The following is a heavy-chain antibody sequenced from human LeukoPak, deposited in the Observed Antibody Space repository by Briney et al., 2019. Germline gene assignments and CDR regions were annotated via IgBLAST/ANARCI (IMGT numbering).Heavy chain of an antibody. J-gene: IGHJ4*02. CDR2: IKQDGSEK. Sequence: PGGSLRLSCAASGFTFSSYWMSWVRQAPGKGLEWVANIKQDGSEKYYVDSVKGRFTISRDNAKNSLYLQTNSLRAEDTAVYYCARLRRRYYDSSGYYLVYWGQGTLVTVSS. V-gene: IGHV3-7*01. CDR1: GFTFSSYW. D-gene: IGHD3-22*01. CDR3: ARLRRRYYDSSGYYLVY.